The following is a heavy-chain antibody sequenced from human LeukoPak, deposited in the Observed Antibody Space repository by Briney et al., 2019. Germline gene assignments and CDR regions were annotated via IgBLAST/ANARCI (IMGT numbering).Heavy chain of an antibody. CDR1: GFTFSSYG. V-gene: IGHV3-30*03. D-gene: IGHD3-9*01. CDR3: ARDHSGSYDILTGYYNGAFDI. J-gene: IGHJ3*02. CDR2: ISYDGSNK. Sequence: PGRSLRLSCAASGFTFSSYGMHWVRQAPGKGLEWVAVISYDGSNKYYADSVKGRFTISRDNSKNTLYLQMNSLRAEDTAVYYCARDHSGSYDILTGYYNGAFDIWGQGTMVTVSS.